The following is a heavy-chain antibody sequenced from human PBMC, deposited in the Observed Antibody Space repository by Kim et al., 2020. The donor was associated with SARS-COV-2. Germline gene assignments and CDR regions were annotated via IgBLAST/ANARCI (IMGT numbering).Heavy chain of an antibody. CDR3: ARDFPPPYSSGWYDAAPPRDYYYYGMDV. V-gene: IGHV3-21*01. CDR1: GFTFSSYS. J-gene: IGHJ6*02. CDR2: ISSSSSYI. Sequence: GGSLRLSCAASGFTFSSYSMNWVRQAPGKGLEWVSSISSSSSYIYYADSVKGRFTISRDNAKNSLYLQMNSLRAEDTAVYYCARDFPPPYSSGWYDAAPPRDYYYYGMDVWGQGTTVTVSS. D-gene: IGHD6-19*01.